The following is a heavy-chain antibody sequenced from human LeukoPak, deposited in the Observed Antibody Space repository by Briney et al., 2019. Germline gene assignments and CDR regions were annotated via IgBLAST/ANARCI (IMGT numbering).Heavy chain of an antibody. Sequence: PSETLSLTCTVSGGSISSGSYYWRWIRQPAGKGLEWIVRIYTSGSTNYNPSLKRQLTISVDTSNNPFSRKLSSVTAADTAVYYCARDGPRVVTTLPYYYYYMDVWGKGTTVTVSS. V-gene: IGHV4-61*02. CDR3: ARDGPRVVTTLPYYYYYMDV. CDR2: IYTSGST. D-gene: IGHD4-23*01. J-gene: IGHJ6*03. CDR1: GGSISSGSYY.